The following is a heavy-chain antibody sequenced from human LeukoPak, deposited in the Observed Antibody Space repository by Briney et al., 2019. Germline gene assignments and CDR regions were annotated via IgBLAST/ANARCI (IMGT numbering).Heavy chain of an antibody. CDR2: IIPIFGTA. Sequence: SVKVSCKASGGTFSSYAISWVRQAPGQGLEWMGGIIPIFGTANYAQKFQGRVTITTDESTSTAYMELSSLRSEDTAVYYCATHRAFGKVGAKGPFLFDYWGQGTLVTVSS. V-gene: IGHV1-69*05. D-gene: IGHD1-26*01. CDR3: ATHRAFGKVGAKGPFLFDY. CDR1: GGTFSSYA. J-gene: IGHJ4*02.